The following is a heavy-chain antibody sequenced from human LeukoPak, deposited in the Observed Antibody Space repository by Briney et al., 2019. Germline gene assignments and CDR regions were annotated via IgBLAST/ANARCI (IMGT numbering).Heavy chain of an antibody. CDR3: AREKPYYYGSGSSYYFDY. Sequence: PGGSLRLSCAASGSTFSSYGMHWVRQAPGKGLEWVAVIWYDGSNKYYADSVKGRLTISRDNSKNTLYLQMNSLRAEDTAVYYCAREKPYYYGSGSSYYFDYWGQGTLVTVSS. CDR1: GSTFSSYG. CDR2: IWYDGSNK. D-gene: IGHD3-10*01. J-gene: IGHJ4*02. V-gene: IGHV3-33*01.